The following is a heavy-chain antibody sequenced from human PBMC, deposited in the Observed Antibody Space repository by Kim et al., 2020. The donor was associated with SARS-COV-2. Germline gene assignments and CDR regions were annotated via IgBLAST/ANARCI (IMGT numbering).Heavy chain of an antibody. V-gene: IGHV3-73*01. CDR1: GFTFSGPN. Sequence: GGSLRLSCAASGFTFSGPNMHWVRQAPGKGLEWVGRIKNRANSYATAYAASVKGRFTISRDDSKNSAYLQMNSLKTEDTAVYYCTRFVLDYYTFDVWGTG. CDR3: TRFVLDYYTFDV. D-gene: IGHD2-2*02. J-gene: IGHJ6*03. CDR2: IKNRANSYAT.